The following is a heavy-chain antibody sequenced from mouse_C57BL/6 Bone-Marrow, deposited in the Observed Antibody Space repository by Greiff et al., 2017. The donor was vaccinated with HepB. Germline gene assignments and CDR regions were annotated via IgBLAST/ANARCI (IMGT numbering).Heavy chain of an antibody. CDR1: GFNIKDDY. J-gene: IGHJ2*01. CDR2: IDPENGYT. Sequence: VQLKESGAELVRPGASVKLSCTASGFNIKDDYMHWVKQRPEQGLEWIGWIDPENGYTEYASKFQGKATITADTSSNTAYLQLSSLTSEYTAVYYCTRDFDYWGQGTTLTVSS. V-gene: IGHV14-4*01. CDR3: TRDFDY.